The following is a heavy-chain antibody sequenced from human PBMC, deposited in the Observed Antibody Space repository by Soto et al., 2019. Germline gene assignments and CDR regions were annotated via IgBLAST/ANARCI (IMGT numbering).Heavy chain of an antibody. V-gene: IGHV3-66*01. Sequence: GGSLRLSCAASGFTVSSKYMTWVRQAPGKGLEWVSLIQSGGTTYYADSVKGRFTISRDTSENTLHLQMDSLRVEDTAVYYCARVLPGVGEFGYYYYGMDVWGQGTTVTVSS. J-gene: IGHJ6*02. CDR1: GFTVSSKY. D-gene: IGHD3-10*01. CDR3: ARVLPGVGEFGYYYYGMDV. CDR2: IQSGGTT.